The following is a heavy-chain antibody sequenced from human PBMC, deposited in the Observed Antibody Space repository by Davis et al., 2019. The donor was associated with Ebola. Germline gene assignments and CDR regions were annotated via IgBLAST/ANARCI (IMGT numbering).Heavy chain of an antibody. CDR1: GYRFTNYW. D-gene: IGHD4/OR15-4a*01. CDR2: IYSGDSDT. CDR3: VRQESLYGAIDS. J-gene: IGHJ4*02. V-gene: IGHV5-51*01. Sequence: GESLKISCKGSGYRFTNYWIGWVRQMPGKGPEWMGIIYSGDSDTRYSPSFEGQVTISVDRSISTAHLQWSSLKASDTGIYYCVRQESLYGAIDSWGQGTLVTVSS.